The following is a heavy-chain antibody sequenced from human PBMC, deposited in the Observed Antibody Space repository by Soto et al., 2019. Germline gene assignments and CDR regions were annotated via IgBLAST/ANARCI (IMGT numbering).Heavy chain of an antibody. CDR3: AIRSISWCFDY. D-gene: IGHD2-8*01. CDR1: GFTFSSYA. CDR2: ISGSGDST. V-gene: IGHV3-23*01. Sequence: EVQLLESGGGLVQPGGSLRLSCAASGFTFSSYAMNWVRQAPGKGLEWVSVISGSGDSTYYADSVKGQFTISRDNSKNTLYLQMNSLRAEDTAVYDCAIRSISWCFDYWGQGALVTVSS. J-gene: IGHJ4*02.